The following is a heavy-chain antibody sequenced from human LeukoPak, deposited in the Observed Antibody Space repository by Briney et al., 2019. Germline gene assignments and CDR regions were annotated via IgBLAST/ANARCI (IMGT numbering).Heavy chain of an antibody. Sequence: GGSLRLSCSVSGLNFSRYAMHWVRQAPGKGLEWVSILYSGGSTYYADSVKGRFTISRDNSKNTLYLQMNSLRAEDTAVYYCARDGSYLDYWGQGTLVTVSS. CDR1: GLNFSRYA. CDR2: LYSGGST. V-gene: IGHV3-53*01. J-gene: IGHJ4*02. CDR3: ARDGSYLDY.